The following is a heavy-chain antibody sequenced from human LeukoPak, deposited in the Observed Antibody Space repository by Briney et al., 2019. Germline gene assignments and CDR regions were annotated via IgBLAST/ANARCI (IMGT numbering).Heavy chain of an antibody. CDR1: GGSNSSNSYY. V-gene: IGHV4-39*01. D-gene: IGHD3-10*01. CDR3: ARTRYYYNSRSYGAPYYFDY. CDR2: IYYSGST. Sequence: PSETLSLTCAVSGGSNSSNSYYWGWIRQPPGKGLEWIGSIYYSGSTYYNPSLKSRVTISVDTSKNQFSLKLSSVTAADTAVYYCARTRYYYNSRSYGAPYYFDYWGQGTLVTVSS. J-gene: IGHJ4*02.